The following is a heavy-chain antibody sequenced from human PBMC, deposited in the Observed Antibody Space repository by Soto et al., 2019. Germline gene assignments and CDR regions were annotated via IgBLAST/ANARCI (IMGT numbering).Heavy chain of an antibody. J-gene: IGHJ6*02. V-gene: IGHV3-21*01. Sequence: GSLRLSCAASGFTFSSYSMNWVRQAPWKGLEWVSSISSSSSYIYYADSVKGRFTISRDNAKNSLYLQMNSLRAEDTAVYYCARVIAVAGSESAYYYYGMDVWGQGTTVTVSS. CDR1: GFTFSSYS. D-gene: IGHD6-19*01. CDR3: ARVIAVAGSESAYYYYGMDV. CDR2: ISSSSSYI.